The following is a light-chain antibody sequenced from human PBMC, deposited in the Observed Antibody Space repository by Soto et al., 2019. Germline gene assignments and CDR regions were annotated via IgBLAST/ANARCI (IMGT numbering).Light chain of an antibody. CDR2: FGS. CDR3: MQALQTPLT. J-gene: IGKJ4*01. Sequence: DIVMTQSPLSLPVTPGEPASISCRSSQSLLHSNGYNCLDWYVQKPGQSPQLLIYFGSNRASGVPDRISGSGSGTDVTLKISRVEAEDVGLYYCMQALQTPLTFGGGTNVEIK. V-gene: IGKV2-28*01. CDR1: QSLLHSNGYNC.